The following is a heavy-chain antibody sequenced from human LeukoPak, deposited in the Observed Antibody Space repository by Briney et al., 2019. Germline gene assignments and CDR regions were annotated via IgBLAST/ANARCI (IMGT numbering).Heavy chain of an antibody. Sequence: ASVKVSCKSSGYTFTGYYMHWVRQAPGQGLEGMGRINPNRGGTNYAQKLQGRVTMTRDTSLSTAYMELSRLRSDDTAVYYCARTYYYDSSGYCGDAFDIWGQGTMVTVSA. J-gene: IGHJ3*02. D-gene: IGHD3-22*01. CDR1: GYTFTGYY. CDR3: ARTYYYDSSGYCGDAFDI. V-gene: IGHV1-2*06. CDR2: INPNRGGT.